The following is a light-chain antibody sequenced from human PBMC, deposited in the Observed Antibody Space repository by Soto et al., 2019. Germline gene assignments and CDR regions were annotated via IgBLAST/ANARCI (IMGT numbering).Light chain of an antibody. CDR2: DAS. V-gene: IGKV3-11*01. Sequence: EIVLTQSPATLSLSPGERATLSCRASQSVISYLAWYQQKPGQAPSRLIYDASNRATGIPARFSGSGSGTDFTLTISSLEPEDFAVYYWQQRSNWPQTFGQGTKVEIK. CDR3: QQRSNWPQT. J-gene: IGKJ1*01. CDR1: QSVISY.